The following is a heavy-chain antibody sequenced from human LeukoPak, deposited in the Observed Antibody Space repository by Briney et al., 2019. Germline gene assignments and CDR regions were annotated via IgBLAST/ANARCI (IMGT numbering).Heavy chain of an antibody. CDR2: IYHSGST. Sequence: SETLSLTCAVSGGSISSGGYSWSWIRQPPGKGLEWTGYIYHSGSTYYNPSLKSRVTISVDRSKNQFSLKLSSVTAADTAVYYCARGRVGYVFDYWGQGTLVTVSS. CDR3: ARGRVGYVFDY. V-gene: IGHV4-30-2*01. CDR1: GGSISSGGYS. D-gene: IGHD5-12*01. J-gene: IGHJ4*02.